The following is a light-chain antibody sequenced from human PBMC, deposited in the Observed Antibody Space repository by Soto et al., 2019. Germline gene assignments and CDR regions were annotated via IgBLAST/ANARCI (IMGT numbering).Light chain of an antibody. V-gene: IGKV1-6*01. CDR2: AAS. CDR1: QVIRND. J-gene: IGKJ1*01. CDR3: LQDYHSLRT. Sequence: AIQMTQSPSSLSASVGDRVTITCRASQVIRNDLGWYQQKPGKAPKHLIYAASTLQSGVPSMFRGSGSSTAVTLSIRSLRPEDVATYSGLQDYHSLRTFGQGTKVEIK.